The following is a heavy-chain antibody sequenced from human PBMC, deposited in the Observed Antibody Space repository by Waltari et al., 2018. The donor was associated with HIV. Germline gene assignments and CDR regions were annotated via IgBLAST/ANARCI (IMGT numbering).Heavy chain of an antibody. J-gene: IGHJ3*02. D-gene: IGHD4-17*01. V-gene: IGHV3-9*01. CDR3: AKVGMTAVTSYAIDI. CDR1: GFTFADYA. Sequence: EVLLVESGGGLVQPGGSLRLSCAASGFTFADYALDWVRQAPGRGLEWVSSISWNSGTIGYADSVKGRFTISRDNAKNSLSLQMNSLRPGDTALYYCAKVGMTAVTSYAIDIWGQGTMVTVSS. CDR2: ISWNSGTI.